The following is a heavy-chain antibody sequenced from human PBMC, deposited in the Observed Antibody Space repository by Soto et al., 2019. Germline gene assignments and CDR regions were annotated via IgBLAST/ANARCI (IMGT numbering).Heavy chain of an antibody. CDR3: ARQSEYYYASGRAAPLYGMDV. D-gene: IGHD3-10*01. Sequence: QLQLQESGPGLVKPSETLSLTCTVSGGSISSISSYWGWIRQPPGKGLEWIGNVYYSGSTYSNPSLKSRRTISADTSKNQVSLKLSSVTAADTAVYFCARQSEYYYASGRAAPLYGMDVWGQGTTVTVSS. V-gene: IGHV4-39*01. CDR2: VYYSGST. J-gene: IGHJ6*02. CDR1: GGSISSISSY.